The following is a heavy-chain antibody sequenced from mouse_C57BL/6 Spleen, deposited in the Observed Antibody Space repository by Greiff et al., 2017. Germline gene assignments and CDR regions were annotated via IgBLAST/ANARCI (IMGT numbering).Heavy chain of an antibody. V-gene: IGHV3-6*01. CDR1: GYSITSGYY. CDR2: ISYDGSN. D-gene: IGHD2-12*01. CDR3: ARENYSFDY. Sequence: DVKLQESGPGLVKPSQSLSLTCSVTGYSITSGYYWNWIRQFPGNKLEWMGYISYDGSNNYNPSLKNRISITRDTSKNQFFLKLNSVTTEDTATYYCARENYSFDYWGQGTTLTVSS. J-gene: IGHJ2*01.